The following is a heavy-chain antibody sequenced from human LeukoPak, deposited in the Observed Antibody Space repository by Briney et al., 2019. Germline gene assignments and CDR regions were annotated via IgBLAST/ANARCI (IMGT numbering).Heavy chain of an antibody. J-gene: IGHJ4*02. V-gene: IGHV3-53*01. D-gene: IGHD3-22*01. CDR2: IYSGGST. CDR3: ARDHYYDSSGYYRFDY. Sequence: PGGSLRLSCAASGFTVSSNYMSWVRQAPGKGLEWVSVIYSGGSTYYADSVKGRFTISKDNTKNMLYLQMNSRRAEDTAVYYCARDHYYDSSGYYRFDYWGQGTLVTVSS. CDR1: GFTVSSNY.